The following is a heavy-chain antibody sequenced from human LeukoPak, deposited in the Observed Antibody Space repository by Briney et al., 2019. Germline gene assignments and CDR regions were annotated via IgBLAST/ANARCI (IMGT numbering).Heavy chain of an antibody. J-gene: IGHJ4*02. Sequence: ASVKVSCKASGYTFSSYGITWVRQAPGQGLEWMGWISVYNGNVNYAQNLQGRVTMTTDTSTSTAYMELRSLRSDDTAVYYCAREVGAHKFDYWGQGTLVTVSS. CDR2: ISVYNGNV. CDR3: AREVGAHKFDY. D-gene: IGHD1-26*01. V-gene: IGHV1-18*01. CDR1: GYTFSSYG.